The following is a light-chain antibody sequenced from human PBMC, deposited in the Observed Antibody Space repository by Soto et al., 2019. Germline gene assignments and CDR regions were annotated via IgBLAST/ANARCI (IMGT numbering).Light chain of an antibody. CDR2: DAS. Sequence: DIQMTQSPSTLSASVGDRVTITCRASQSIGNWLAWYQQKPGKAPKLLIYDASSLESGVPSRFSGIGSGTELTLTISSLQPEDFATYYCQQYHTYYTCGQGNDLEIK. CDR1: QSIGNW. V-gene: IGKV1-5*01. CDR3: QQYHTYYT. J-gene: IGKJ2*01.